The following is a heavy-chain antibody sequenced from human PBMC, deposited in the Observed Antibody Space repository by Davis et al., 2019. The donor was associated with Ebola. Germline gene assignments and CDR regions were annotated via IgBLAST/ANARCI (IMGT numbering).Heavy chain of an antibody. D-gene: IGHD3-10*01. CDR3: ARDAEYYGSGPRIDY. CDR2: VSYDGTNK. CDR1: GFPFSDYA. Sequence: PGGSLRLSCAASGFPFSDYAFHWVRQSPGKGPEWVAGVSYDGTNKYYSDSVKGRFTISRDKSKNSVLLQMNSLRLEDTAVYYCARDAEYYGSGPRIDYWGQGSLITVSS. J-gene: IGHJ4*02. V-gene: IGHV3-30-3*01.